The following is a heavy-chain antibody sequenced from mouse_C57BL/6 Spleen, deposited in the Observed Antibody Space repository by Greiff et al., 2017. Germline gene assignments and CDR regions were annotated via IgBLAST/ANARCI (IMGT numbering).Heavy chain of an antibody. D-gene: IGHD1-1*01. CDR2: INPSSGYT. CDR3: ARGFITTVVATYYYAMDY. CDR1: GYTFTSYW. Sequence: VQLQQSGAELAKPGASVKLSCKASGYTFTSYWMHWVKQRPGQGLEWIGYINPSSGYTKYNQKFKDKATLTADKSSSTAYMQLSSLTYEDSAVYYCARGFITTVVATYYYAMDYWGQGTSVTVSS. J-gene: IGHJ4*01. V-gene: IGHV1-7*01.